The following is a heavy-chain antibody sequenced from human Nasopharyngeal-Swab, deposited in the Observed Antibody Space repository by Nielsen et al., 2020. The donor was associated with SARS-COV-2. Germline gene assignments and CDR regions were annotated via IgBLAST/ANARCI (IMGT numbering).Heavy chain of an antibody. D-gene: IGHD2-2*01. CDR3: ARGVYVVVPAANGDY. Sequence: GEFLKISCAASGFTFSSYAMHWVRQAPGKGPEWVAVISYDGSNKYYADSVKGRFTISRDNSKNTLYLQMNSLRAEDTAVYYCARGVYVVVPAANGDYWGQGTLVTVSS. J-gene: IGHJ4*02. CDR1: GFTFSSYA. CDR2: ISYDGSNK. V-gene: IGHV3-30-3*01.